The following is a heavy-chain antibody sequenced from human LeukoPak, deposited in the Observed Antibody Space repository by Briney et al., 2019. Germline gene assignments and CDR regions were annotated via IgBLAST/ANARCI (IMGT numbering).Heavy chain of an antibody. V-gene: IGHV4-39*01. Sequence: SETLSLTCTVSGGSISSSSYYWGWIRQPPGKGLEWIGSIYYSGSTYYNPSLKSRVTISVDTSKNQFSLKLSSVTAADTAVYYCASTMRYAGTRAFDYWGQGTLVTVSS. CDR3: ASTMRYAGTRAFDY. J-gene: IGHJ4*02. CDR2: IYYSGST. D-gene: IGHD6-13*01. CDR1: GGSISSSSYY.